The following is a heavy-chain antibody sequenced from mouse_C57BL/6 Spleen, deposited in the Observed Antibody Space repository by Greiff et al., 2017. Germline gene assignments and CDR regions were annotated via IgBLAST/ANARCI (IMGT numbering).Heavy chain of an antibody. CDR1: GFTFSDAW. Sequence: EVMLVESGGGLVQPGGSMKLSCAASGFTFSDAWMDWVRQSPEKGLEWVAEIRNKANNHATYYAESVKGRFTISRDDSKSSVYLQMNSLRAEDTGIYYCTRHDGYLYAMDYWGQGTSVTVSS. CDR3: TRHDGYLYAMDY. V-gene: IGHV6-6*01. CDR2: IRNKANNHAT. D-gene: IGHD2-3*01. J-gene: IGHJ4*01.